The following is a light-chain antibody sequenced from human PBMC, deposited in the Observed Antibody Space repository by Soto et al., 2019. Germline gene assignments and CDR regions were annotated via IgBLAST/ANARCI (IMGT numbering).Light chain of an antibody. J-gene: IGKJ1*01. V-gene: IGKV3-20*01. CDR1: QSVSSSY. Sequence: IVLTQSPGTLSLSPGERVTLSCRASQSVSSSYLAWYQQKPGQAPRLLIYGASSRATGIPDRFSGSGSGTDFTLTISRLEPEDFAVYYCQQYGSLSWTFGQGTKVDIK. CDR2: GAS. CDR3: QQYGSLSWT.